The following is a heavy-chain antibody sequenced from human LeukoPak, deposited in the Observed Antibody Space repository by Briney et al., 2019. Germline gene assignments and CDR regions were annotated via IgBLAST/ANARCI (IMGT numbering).Heavy chain of an antibody. CDR1: GYSFTSYW. CDR2: ISSSSSYI. Sequence: GESLKISCKGSGYSFTSYWIGWVRQAPGKGLEWVSSISSSSSYIYYADSVKGRFTISRDNAKNSLYLQMNSLRAEDTAVYYCAREDRGVIPFDYWGQGTLVTVSA. D-gene: IGHD3-10*01. J-gene: IGHJ4*02. V-gene: IGHV3-21*01. CDR3: AREDRGVIPFDY.